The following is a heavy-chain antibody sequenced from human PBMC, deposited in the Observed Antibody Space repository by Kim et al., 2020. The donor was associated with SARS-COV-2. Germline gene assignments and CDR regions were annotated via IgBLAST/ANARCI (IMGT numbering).Heavy chain of an antibody. D-gene: IGHD2-2*01. V-gene: IGHV3-73*01. CDR3: TSPEISTSYNYGMDV. Sequence: AASVKGRVTVSRDDSKNTAYLQMNSLETEDTAVYYCTSPEISTSYNYGMDVWGQGTTVTVS. J-gene: IGHJ6*02.